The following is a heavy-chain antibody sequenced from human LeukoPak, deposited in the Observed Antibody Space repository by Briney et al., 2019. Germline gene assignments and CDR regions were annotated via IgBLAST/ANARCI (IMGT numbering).Heavy chain of an antibody. Sequence: PGGSQRLSCAASGFTFTTYWMNWVRQAPGKGLEWVALINPDGSQTIYVDSVKGRFTISRDNAENSLYLQMNTLRAEDTAVYYCARDLGYGALDPWGQGTLVTVSS. CDR1: GFTFTTYW. V-gene: IGHV3-7*01. CDR2: INPDGSQT. CDR3: ARDLGYGALDP. D-gene: IGHD4-17*01. J-gene: IGHJ5*02.